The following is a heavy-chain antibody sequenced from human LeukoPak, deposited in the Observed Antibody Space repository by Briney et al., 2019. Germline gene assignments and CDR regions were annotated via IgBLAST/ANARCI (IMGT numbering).Heavy chain of an antibody. J-gene: IGHJ4*02. CDR1: GGSISSYY. CDR2: IYYSGST. Sequence: SETLSLTCTVSGGSISSYYWSWIRQPPGKGLEWIGYIYYSGSTNYNPSLKSRVTISVDTSKNQLSLKLSSVTAADTAVYYCARVGANTRARSGYFDYWGQGTLVTVSS. V-gene: IGHV4-59*01. CDR3: ARVGANTRARSGYFDY. D-gene: IGHD1-26*01.